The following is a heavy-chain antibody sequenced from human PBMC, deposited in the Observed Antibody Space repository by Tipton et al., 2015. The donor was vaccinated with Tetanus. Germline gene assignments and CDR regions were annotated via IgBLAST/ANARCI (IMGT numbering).Heavy chain of an antibody. D-gene: IGHD4-11*01. CDR2: VSFTGNT. J-gene: IGHJ4*02. Sequence: TLSLTCTVSGASISSAIYLWGWIRQPPGKGLEWIGSVSFTGNTYYTPSLQSRLSMSGDTSGNMFSLKLSSVTAADTAIYYCARLAMTAVTNDYWGQGTLVTVSS. V-gene: IGHV4-39*01. CDR1: GASISSAIYL. CDR3: ARLAMTAVTNDY.